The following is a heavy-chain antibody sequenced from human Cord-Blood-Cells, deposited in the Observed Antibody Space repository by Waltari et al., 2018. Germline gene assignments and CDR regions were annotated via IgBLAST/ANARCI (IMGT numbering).Heavy chain of an antibody. CDR1: GFTFDDYA. CDR2: ISWNSGSI. J-gene: IGHJ4*02. CDR3: AKTGRIRYAFDY. D-gene: IGHD3-16*01. V-gene: IGHV3-9*01. Sequence: EVQLVESGGGLVQPGRSLRLSCAASGFTFDDYAMHWVRQAPGKGLGWVSGISWNSGSIGYADSVKGRFTISRDNAKNSLYLQMNSLRAEDTALYYCAKTGRIRYAFDYWGQGTLVTVSS.